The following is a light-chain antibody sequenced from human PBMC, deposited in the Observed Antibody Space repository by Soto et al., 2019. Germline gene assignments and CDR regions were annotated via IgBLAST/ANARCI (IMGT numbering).Light chain of an antibody. V-gene: IGKV3-15*01. CDR1: QSVSSN. Sequence: EIVMTQSPATLSVSPGERATLSCRASQSVSSNLAWYQQKPGQAPRLLIYGASTRATGIPARFSGSGSGTEFTLTISSLQSEDFAVYYCQQYDYLWTFGQGTKVDI. CDR2: GAS. CDR3: QQYDYLWT. J-gene: IGKJ1*01.